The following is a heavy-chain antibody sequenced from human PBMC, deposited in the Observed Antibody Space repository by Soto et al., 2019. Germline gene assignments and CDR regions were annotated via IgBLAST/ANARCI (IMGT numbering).Heavy chain of an antibody. CDR3: ARDVGYCSGGSCYSHLFDP. Sequence: ASVKVSCKASGYTFTSYAMHWVRQAPGQRLEWMGWINAGNGNTKYSQKFQGRVTITRDTSASTAYMELSSLRSEDTAVYYCARDVGYCSGGSCYSHLFDPWGQGTLVTVSS. CDR2: INAGNGNT. D-gene: IGHD2-15*01. V-gene: IGHV1-3*01. CDR1: GYTFTSYA. J-gene: IGHJ5*02.